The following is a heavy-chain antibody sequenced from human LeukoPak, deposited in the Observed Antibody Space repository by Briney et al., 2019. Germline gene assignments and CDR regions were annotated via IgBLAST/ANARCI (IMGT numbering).Heavy chain of an antibody. Sequence: GRSLRLSCEGSGYTFSYYFMYWVRQAPGKELEWVAAISDDGTSEHYADSVKGRFTISRDNSKNSLYLHMNRLRTKDTAVYYCARIRAYPYNSSPRHWFNPWGQGTLVTVSS. CDR1: GYTFSYYF. J-gene: IGHJ5*02. CDR3: ARIRAYPYNSSPRHWFNP. D-gene: IGHD1-14*01. V-gene: IGHV3-30*14. CDR2: ISDDGTSE.